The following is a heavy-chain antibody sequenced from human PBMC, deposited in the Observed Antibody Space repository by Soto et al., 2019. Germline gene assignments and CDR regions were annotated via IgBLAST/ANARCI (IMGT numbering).Heavy chain of an antibody. V-gene: IGHV1-46*01. CDR1: GYTFTSYY. Sequence: EASVKVSFKASGYTFTSYYMHWLRQAPGQGLEWMGIINPSGGSTSYAQKFQGRVTMTRDTSTSTVYMELSSLRSEDTAVYYCARGEYYYDSSGYRGNWFDPWGQGTLVTVSS. D-gene: IGHD3-22*01. CDR3: ARGEYYYDSSGYRGNWFDP. CDR2: INPSGGST. J-gene: IGHJ5*02.